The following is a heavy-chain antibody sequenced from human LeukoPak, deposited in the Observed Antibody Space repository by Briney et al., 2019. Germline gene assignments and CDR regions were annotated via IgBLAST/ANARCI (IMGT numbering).Heavy chain of an antibody. CDR2: LYTGGIR. CDR3: ARVHRIVVDQIDY. V-gene: IGHV3-66*01. Sequence: GGSLRLSCEASGFSVTNNYMSWFRLAPGKGLEWVSVLYTGGIRYYAGFVRGRFTISRDDSKNTLYLQMNSLRAEDTAVYYCARVHRIVVDQIDYWGQGTLVTVSS. D-gene: IGHD3-22*01. CDR1: GFSVTNNY. J-gene: IGHJ4*02.